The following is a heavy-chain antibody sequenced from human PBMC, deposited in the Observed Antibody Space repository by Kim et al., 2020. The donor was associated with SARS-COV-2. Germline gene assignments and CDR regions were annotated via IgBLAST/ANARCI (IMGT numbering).Heavy chain of an antibody. Sequence: SETLSLTCTVSGGSISSGGYYWSWIRQHPGKGLEWIGYIYYSGSTYYNPSLKSRVTISVDTSKNQFSLKLSSVTAADTAVYYCARVGWESTTVYWFDPWGQGTLVTVSS. V-gene: IGHV4-31*03. CDR3: ARVGWESTTVYWFDP. J-gene: IGHJ5*02. CDR1: GGSISSGGYY. CDR2: IYYSGST. D-gene: IGHD4-4*01.